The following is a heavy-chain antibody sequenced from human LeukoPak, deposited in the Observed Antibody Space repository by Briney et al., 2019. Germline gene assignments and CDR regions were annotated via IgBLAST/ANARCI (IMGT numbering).Heavy chain of an antibody. J-gene: IGHJ4*02. V-gene: IGHV3-33*01. CDR2: IWYDGSNK. Sequence: PGGSLRLSCAASGFTFSSYGMHWVRQAPGKGLEWVAIIWYDGSNKYYADSVKSRFTISRDNSKDTLYLQMNSLRAEDTAVYFCARSREHGSGTYDSYYFDYWGQGTLVTVSS. CDR3: ARSREHGSGTYDSYYFDY. D-gene: IGHD3-10*01. CDR1: GFTFSSYG.